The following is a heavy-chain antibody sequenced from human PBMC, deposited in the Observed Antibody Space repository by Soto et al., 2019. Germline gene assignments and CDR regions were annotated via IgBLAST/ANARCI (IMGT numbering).Heavy chain of an antibody. CDR2: LTHDGGSA. D-gene: IGHD2-21*01. CDR1: GFSLTAFG. CDR3: ASIADY. J-gene: IGHJ4*02. V-gene: IGHV3-30*05. Sequence: QVQLVQSWGGVVQPGRTLRLSCAAAGFSLTAFGMQWVRQPPGKGLQWVARLTHDGGSAFYADSVKGRCTVSRDTSKNTLYLKMTSLRPEETAIYYCASIADYWGQGTLVTVSS.